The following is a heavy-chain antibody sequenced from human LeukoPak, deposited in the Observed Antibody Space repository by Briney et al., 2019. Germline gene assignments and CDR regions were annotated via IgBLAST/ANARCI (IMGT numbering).Heavy chain of an antibody. V-gene: IGHV5-51*01. Sequence: GESLKISCKGSGYSFTSQWIGWVRQMPGKGLEWMWIIYPGDSDTRYSPSFQGQVTISADKSIRTAFLHWSRLKASDTAMYYCARSSASDAFDIWGQGTMVTVSS. CDR2: IYPGDSDT. CDR1: GYSFTSQW. CDR3: ARSSASDAFDI. D-gene: IGHD2-2*01. J-gene: IGHJ3*02.